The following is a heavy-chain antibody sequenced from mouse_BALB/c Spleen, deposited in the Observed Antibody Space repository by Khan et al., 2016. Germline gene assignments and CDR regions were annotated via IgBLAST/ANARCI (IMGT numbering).Heavy chain of an antibody. CDR2: ISYSGST. J-gene: IGHJ4*01. CDR3: ARAPPYDCDGYYYAMDY. D-gene: IGHD2-4*01. V-gene: IGHV3-2*02. CDR1: GYSITSDYA. Sequence: EVQLQESGPGLVKPSQSLSLTCTVTGYSITSDYAWNWIRQFPGNKLEWMGYISYSGSTSYNPSLKSRISITRDTSKNQFFLQLNSVTTEDTPTYYCARAPPYDCDGYYYAMDYWGQGTSVTVSS.